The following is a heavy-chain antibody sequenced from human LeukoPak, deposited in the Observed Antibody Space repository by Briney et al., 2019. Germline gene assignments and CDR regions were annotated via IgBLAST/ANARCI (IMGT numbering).Heavy chain of an antibody. J-gene: IGHJ4*02. Sequence: GGSLRLSCAASGFTFSSYAMSWVRQAPGKGLEWVSAISGSGGSTYYADSVKGRFTISRDNSKNTLYLQMNSLRAEDTAVYYCAKDVYDYGGNREDYWGQGTLVTVSS. V-gene: IGHV3-23*01. CDR3: AKDVYDYGGNREDY. CDR2: ISGSGGST. CDR1: GFTFSSYA. D-gene: IGHD4-23*01.